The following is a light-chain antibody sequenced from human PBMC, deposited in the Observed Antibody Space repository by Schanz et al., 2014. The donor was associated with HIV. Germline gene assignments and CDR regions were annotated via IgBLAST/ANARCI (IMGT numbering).Light chain of an antibody. CDR2: SAS. CDR3: QQYNNYPLT. J-gene: IGKJ1*01. CDR1: QGISSY. V-gene: IGKV1-8*01. Sequence: AIRITQSPSSLSASTGDRVTITCRASQGISSYLAWYQQKPGKAPKLLIYSASALQSGVPSRFSGSGSGTEFTLTISSLQPEDFATYYCQQYNNYPLTFGLGTKVAIK.